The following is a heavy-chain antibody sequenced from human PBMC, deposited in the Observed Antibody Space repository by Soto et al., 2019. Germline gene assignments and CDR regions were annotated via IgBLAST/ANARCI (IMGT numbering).Heavy chain of an antibody. V-gene: IGHV3-21*01. CDR2: ISSSSSYI. CDR1: GFTFSSYS. J-gene: IGHJ4*02. Sequence: GGSLRLSCAASGFTFSSYSMNWVRQAPGKGLEWVSSISSSSSYIYYADSVKGRFTISRDNAKNSLYLQMNSLRAEDTAVYYCAGVMYYYDSSGYPYWGQGTLVTVSS. D-gene: IGHD3-22*01. CDR3: AGVMYYYDSSGYPY.